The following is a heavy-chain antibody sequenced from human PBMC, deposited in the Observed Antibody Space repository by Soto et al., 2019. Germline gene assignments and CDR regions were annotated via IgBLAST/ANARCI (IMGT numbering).Heavy chain of an antibody. CDR1: GFTFSAYA. CDR2: VRDGGGDT. CDR3: AKGRKYCNSYSCYLSPFDS. V-gene: IGHV3-23*01. D-gene: IGHD2-2*01. Sequence: GGSLRLSCAASGFTFSAYAMSWVRQAPGKGLEWVSAVRDGGGDTYSADSVKGRFTISRDNSKNTLYLQMNSLRVEDTAVYYCAKGRKYCNSYSCYLSPFDSWGQGTLVTVSS. J-gene: IGHJ4*02.